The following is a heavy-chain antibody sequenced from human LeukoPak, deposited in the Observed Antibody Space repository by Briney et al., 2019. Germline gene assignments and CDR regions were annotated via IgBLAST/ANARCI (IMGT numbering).Heavy chain of an antibody. CDR1: GFTFDDYA. CDR2: ISWNSGSI. CDR3: AKDIGASGFRSPGAFDI. Sequence: GGSLRLSCAASGFTFDDYAMHWIRQAPGKGLEWVSGISWNSGSIGYADSVKGRFTISRDNAKNSLYLQMNSLRAEDTALYYCAKDIGASGFRSPGAFDIWGQGTMVTVSS. D-gene: IGHD3-16*01. V-gene: IGHV3-9*01. J-gene: IGHJ3*02.